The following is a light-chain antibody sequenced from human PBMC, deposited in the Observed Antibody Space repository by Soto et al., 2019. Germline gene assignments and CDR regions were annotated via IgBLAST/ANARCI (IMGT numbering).Light chain of an antibody. CDR1: GSNIGAGYD. J-gene: IGLJ1*01. Sequence: QSVLTQPPSVSGAPGQRVTISCTGRGSNIGAGYDVHWYQQLPGTAPKLLIYGNSNRPSGVPDRFSGSKSGTSAALAITGLQAEDEADYYCQSHDSSLSSYVFGTGTKLTVL. CDR2: GNS. CDR3: QSHDSSLSSYV. V-gene: IGLV1-40*01.